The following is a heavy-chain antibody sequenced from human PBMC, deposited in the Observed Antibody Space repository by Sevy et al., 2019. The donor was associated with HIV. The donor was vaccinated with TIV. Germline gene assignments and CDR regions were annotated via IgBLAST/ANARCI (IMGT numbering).Heavy chain of an antibody. J-gene: IGHJ4*02. D-gene: IGHD1-1*01. CDR1: GFTFSSYS. CDR2: ISGLSNYI. Sequence: GGSLRLSCAASGFTFSSYSFHWVRQAPGKGLDWVSSISGLSNYIYYSDSMKGRFTISRDNAKNSLYLHMSSLRADDTAVYYCARAGNWPYFDYWGQGTLVTVSS. CDR3: ARAGNWPYFDY. V-gene: IGHV3-21*01.